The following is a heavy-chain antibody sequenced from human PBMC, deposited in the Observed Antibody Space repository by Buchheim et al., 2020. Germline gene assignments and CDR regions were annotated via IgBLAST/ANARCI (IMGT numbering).Heavy chain of an antibody. CDR2: IIPILGIA. D-gene: IGHD4-17*01. CDR1: GGTFSSYT. CDR3: AREGTTVLYYYYYGMDV. V-gene: IGHV1-69*08. J-gene: IGHJ6*02. Sequence: QVQLVQSGAEVKKPGSSVKVSCKASGGTFSSYTISWVRQAPGQGLEWMGRIIPILGIANYAQKFQGRVTITADKSTSTAYMGLSSLRSEDTAVYYCAREGTTVLYYYYYGMDVWGQGTT.